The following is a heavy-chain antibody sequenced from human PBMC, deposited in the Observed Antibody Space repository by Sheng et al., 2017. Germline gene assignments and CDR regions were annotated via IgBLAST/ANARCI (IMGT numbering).Heavy chain of an antibody. J-gene: IGHJ3*02. CDR2: ISGSGGST. CDR1: GFTFSSYA. D-gene: IGHD3-3*02. CDR3: AKFAIHFWSGLLDAFDI. Sequence: EVQLVESGGGLVQPGGSLRLSCAASGFTFSSYAMSWVRQAPGKGLEWVSAISGSGGSTYYADSVKGRFTISRDNSKNTLYLQMNSLRAEDTAVYYCAKFAIHFWSGLLDAFDIWGQGTMVTVSS. V-gene: IGHV3-23*04.